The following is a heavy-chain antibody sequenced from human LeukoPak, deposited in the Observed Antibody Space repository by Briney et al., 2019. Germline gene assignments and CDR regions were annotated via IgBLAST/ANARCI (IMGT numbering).Heavy chain of an antibody. CDR1: GFTVSNNY. J-gene: IGHJ4*02. V-gene: IGHV3-66*01. D-gene: IGHD6-13*01. CDR2: IYSGGTT. CDR3: ARARGVAAAVVDY. Sequence: PGGSLRLSCAASGFTVSNNYMSWARQAPGKGLEWVSLIYSGGTTYYADSVEGRFTISRDNSKNALYLQMSSLRDEDTAVYYCARARGVAAAVVDYWGQGTLVTVSS.